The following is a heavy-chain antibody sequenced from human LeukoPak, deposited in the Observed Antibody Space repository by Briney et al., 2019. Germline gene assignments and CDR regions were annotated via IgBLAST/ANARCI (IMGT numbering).Heavy chain of an antibody. CDR2: VSTSGTT. Sequence: SETLSLTCTVSGGSISSGNYYWSWIRQPAGKGLEWIGRVSTSGTTNYNPSLKSRVTISVDTSNNQFSLKLSSVTAADTAVYYCSRDRPTTYYYYHMDVWGKGTTVTVSS. J-gene: IGHJ6*03. V-gene: IGHV4-61*02. CDR1: GGSISSGNYY. CDR3: SRDRPTTYYYYHMDV. D-gene: IGHD5-12*01.